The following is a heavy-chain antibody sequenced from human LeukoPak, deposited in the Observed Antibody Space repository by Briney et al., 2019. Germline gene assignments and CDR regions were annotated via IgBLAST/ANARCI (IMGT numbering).Heavy chain of an antibody. Sequence: PSETLSLTCTVSGGSISSYYWSWIRQPPGKGLEWIGYIYYSGSTNYNPSLKSRVTISVDTSKNQFSLKLSSVTAADTAVYYCARGKGDQGWYWGQGTLVTVSS. CDR1: GGSISSYY. D-gene: IGHD2-15*01. CDR2: IYYSGST. CDR3: ARGKGDQGWY. V-gene: IGHV4-59*01. J-gene: IGHJ4*02.